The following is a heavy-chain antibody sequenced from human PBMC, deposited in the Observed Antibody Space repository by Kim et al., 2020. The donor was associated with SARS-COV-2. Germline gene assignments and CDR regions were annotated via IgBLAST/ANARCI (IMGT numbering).Heavy chain of an antibody. V-gene: IGHV4-39*01. D-gene: IGHD2-15*01. CDR3: ARRVVVAATGDYFDY. J-gene: IGHJ4*02. Sequence: PALKSRVTISVDTSKNQFSLNLSSVTAADTAVYYCARRVVVAATGDYFDYWGQGTLVTVSS.